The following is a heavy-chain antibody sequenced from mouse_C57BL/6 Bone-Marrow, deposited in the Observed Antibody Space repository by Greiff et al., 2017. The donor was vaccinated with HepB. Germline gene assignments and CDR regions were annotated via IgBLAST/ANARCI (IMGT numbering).Heavy chain of an antibody. CDR3: ARQLRLSFDY. Sequence: VQGVESGAELARPGASVKMSCKASGYTFTSYTMHWVKQRPGQGLEWIGYINPSSGYTKYNQKFKDKATLTADKSSSTAYMQLSSLTSEDSAVYYCARQLRLSFDYWGQGTTLTVSA. D-gene: IGHD3-2*02. V-gene: IGHV1-4*01. J-gene: IGHJ2*01. CDR2: INPSSGYT. CDR1: GYTFTSYT.